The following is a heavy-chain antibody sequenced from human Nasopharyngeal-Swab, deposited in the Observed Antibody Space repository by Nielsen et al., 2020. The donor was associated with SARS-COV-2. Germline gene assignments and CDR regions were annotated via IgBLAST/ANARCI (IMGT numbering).Heavy chain of an antibody. CDR1: GFTFDDYA. CDR2: ISWNSGSI. CDR3: AKDVGVLGFVVPAALGMDV. V-gene: IGHV3-9*01. Sequence: SLKISCAASGFTFDDYAMHWVRQAPGKGLEWVSGISWNSGSIGYADSVKGRFTISRANAKNSLYLQMNSLRAEDTALYYCAKDVGVLGFVVPAALGMDVWGKGTTVTVSS. D-gene: IGHD2-2*01. J-gene: IGHJ6*04.